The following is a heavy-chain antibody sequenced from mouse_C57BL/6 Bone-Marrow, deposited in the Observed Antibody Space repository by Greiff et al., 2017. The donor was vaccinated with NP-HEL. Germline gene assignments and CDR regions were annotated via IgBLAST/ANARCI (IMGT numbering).Heavy chain of an antibody. D-gene: IGHD6-5*01. Sequence: EVQRVESGAGLVKPGGSLKLSCAASGFTFSSYAMSWVRQTPEQRLEWVAYISSGGDYIYYADTVKGRFTISRDNARNTLYLQMSSLKSEDTAMYYCTRDPLLGGYFDYWGQGTTLTVSS. J-gene: IGHJ2*01. CDR2: ISSGGDYI. CDR3: TRDPLLGGYFDY. CDR1: GFTFSSYA. V-gene: IGHV5-9-1*02.